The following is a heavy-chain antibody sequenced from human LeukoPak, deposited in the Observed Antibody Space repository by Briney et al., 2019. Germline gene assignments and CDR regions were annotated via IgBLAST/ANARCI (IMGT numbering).Heavy chain of an antibody. CDR3: ARDPSDTAMVTPFDY. CDR2: ISSSSSYI. D-gene: IGHD5-18*01. Sequence: GGSLRLSCAVSGFTFSSYSMNWVRQAPGKGLEWVSSISSSSSYIYYADSVKGRFTISRDNAKNSLYLQMNSLRAEDTAVYYCARDPSDTAMVTPFDYWGQGTLVTVSS. J-gene: IGHJ4*02. V-gene: IGHV3-21*01. CDR1: GFTFSSYS.